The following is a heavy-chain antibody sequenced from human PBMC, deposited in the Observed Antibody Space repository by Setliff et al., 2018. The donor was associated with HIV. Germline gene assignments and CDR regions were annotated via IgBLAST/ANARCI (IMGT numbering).Heavy chain of an antibody. V-gene: IGHV1-24*01. D-gene: IGHD6-13*01. CDR3: ATDPGYSSTWYSESFQH. CDR1: GYTLTELS. J-gene: IGHJ1*01. CDR2: FGPEDGET. Sequence: ASVKVSCKISGYTLTELSIHWVRQAPGKGLEWMANFGPEDGETFYAQKFQGRLTMTEDTSTDTAYMELSSLRSDDTAMYYCATDPGYSSTWYSESFQHWGQGTAVTVSS.